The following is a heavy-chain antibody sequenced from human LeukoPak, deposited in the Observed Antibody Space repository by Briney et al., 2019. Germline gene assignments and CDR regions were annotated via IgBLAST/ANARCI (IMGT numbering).Heavy chain of an antibody. CDR1: GYTFTSYG. CDR3: ARDHFFSRVPKY. D-gene: IGHD3-3*01. CDR2: INAYNGNT. Sequence: ASVKVSCKASGYTFTSYGISWVRQAPGQGLEWMGWINAYNGNTNYAQKLQGRVTMSTDTSTSTAYMELRSLRSDDTAVYYCARDHFFSRVPKYWGQGTLVTVSS. J-gene: IGHJ4*02. V-gene: IGHV1-18*01.